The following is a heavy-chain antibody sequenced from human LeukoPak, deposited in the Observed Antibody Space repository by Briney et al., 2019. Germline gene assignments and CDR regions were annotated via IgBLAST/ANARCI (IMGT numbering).Heavy chain of an antibody. CDR2: ISFDGNDK. CDR1: GFTFSNYA. CDR3: ARVYGSEIDY. J-gene: IGHJ4*02. D-gene: IGHD3-10*01. Sequence: GGSLRLSCAASGFTFSNYAIHWVRQAPGKGLEWVTLISFDGNDKKYADSVKGRFTVSRDNSRNTLFLQMNSLRPEDTAVYYCARVYGSEIDYWGQGTLVTVSS. V-gene: IGHV3-30*04.